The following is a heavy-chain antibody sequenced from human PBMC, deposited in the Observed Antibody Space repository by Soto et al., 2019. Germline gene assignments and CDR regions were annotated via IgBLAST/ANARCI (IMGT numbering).Heavy chain of an antibody. J-gene: IGHJ4*02. CDR2: ISGSGVST. V-gene: IGHV3-23*01. CDR3: AKGPGMYYYDSSGYYHYDY. D-gene: IGHD3-22*01. Sequence: AGGSLRLSCAASGFTFSSYAMSWVRQAPGKGLEWVSAISGSGVSTYYADSVKGRFTISRDNSKNTLYLQMNSLRAEDTAVYYCAKGPGMYYYDSSGYYHYDYWGQGTLVTVSS. CDR1: GFTFSSYA.